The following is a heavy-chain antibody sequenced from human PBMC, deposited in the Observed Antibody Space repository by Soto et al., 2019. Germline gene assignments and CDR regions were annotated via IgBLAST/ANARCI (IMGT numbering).Heavy chain of an antibody. CDR3: AGHDGPTTSEKWFDP. CDR2: ISTYSGDT. D-gene: IGHD5-12*01. CDR1: GYTFFTYD. Sequence: QVHLVQSGVEVKTPGASVKVSCQASGYTFFTYDISWVRQAPGQGLEWMGWISTYSGDTKYAQKFQGRVTMTTDTSTTTAYLELRSLRSNDTAVYYCAGHDGPTTSEKWFDPWGQGTLVTISS. J-gene: IGHJ5*02. V-gene: IGHV1-18*01.